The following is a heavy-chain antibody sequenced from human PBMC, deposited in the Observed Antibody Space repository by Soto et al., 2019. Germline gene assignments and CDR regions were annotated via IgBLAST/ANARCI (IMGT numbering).Heavy chain of an antibody. Sequence: SDPLSHTYTISCVAITTHTYFWLWISHPPGKGLEWIGSIYYSGTTYYNPSLKSRVTISVDRSKNQFSLKLSSVTAADTAVYYCARHFSADYFDYWGQGALVTVSS. CDR2: IYYSGTT. J-gene: IGHJ4*02. D-gene: IGHD2-2*01. CDR1: CVAITTHTYF. CDR3: ARHFSADYFDY. V-gene: IGHV4-39*01.